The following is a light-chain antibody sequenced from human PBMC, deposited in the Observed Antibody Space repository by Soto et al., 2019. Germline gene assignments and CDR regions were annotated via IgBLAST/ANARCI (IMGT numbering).Light chain of an antibody. CDR1: QEISGY. CDR2: GVS. CDR3: QHLHWA. Sequence: IDLTQSPSSLSASVGDRVTITCRASQEISGYLAWYQQTPGKTPKLLIYGVSTLQDGVSSRFSGRGSGTDFSLTLSSLQPEDFATYYCQHLHWAFGPGT. J-gene: IGKJ1*01. V-gene: IGKV1-9*01.